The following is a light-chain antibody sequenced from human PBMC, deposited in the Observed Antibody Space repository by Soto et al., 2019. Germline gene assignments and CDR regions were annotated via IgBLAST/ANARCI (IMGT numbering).Light chain of an antibody. CDR3: QQSSNWPSELT. Sequence: TVLTQSPVILSLSPGERATLSCRTSQSVGRYLGWYQQKPGQAPRLLIYDASHRATGIPARFSGSGSGTDFTLTISSLEPEDFAVYYCQQSSNWPSELTFGGGTRVEIK. J-gene: IGKJ4*01. V-gene: IGKV3-11*01. CDR1: QSVGRY. CDR2: DAS.